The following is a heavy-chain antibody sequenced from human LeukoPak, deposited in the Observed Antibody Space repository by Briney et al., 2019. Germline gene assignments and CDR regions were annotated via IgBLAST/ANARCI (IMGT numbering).Heavy chain of an antibody. V-gene: IGHV3-30-3*01. D-gene: IGHD3-9*01. CDR3: ARGGYHILTGYYENWFDP. Sequence: PGRSLRLSCAASGFIFSSYAMHWVRQAPGKGLEWVAVISYDGSNKYYADSVKGRFTISRDNSKNTLYLQMNSLRAEDTAVYYCARGGYHILTGYYENWFDPWGQGTLVTVSS. J-gene: IGHJ5*02. CDR1: GFIFSSYA. CDR2: ISYDGSNK.